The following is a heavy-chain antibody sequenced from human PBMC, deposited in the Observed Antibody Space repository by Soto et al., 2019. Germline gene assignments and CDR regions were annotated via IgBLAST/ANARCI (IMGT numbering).Heavy chain of an antibody. J-gene: IGHJ4*02. Sequence: QIPLKESGPSLVKPTQTLTLTCTFSGFSLTTSGVGVDWIRQPPGNALEWLALIYWDDDKRYSPSLKSRLTITTDTTKSQVVLTMSDMVPVDPATYFCAHSQLSSSSVTFYTPHFDWWGEGAQVTGSS. D-gene: IGHD2-2*01. CDR3: AHSQLSSSSVTFYTPHFDW. CDR2: IYWDDDK. CDR1: GFSLTTSGVG. V-gene: IGHV2-5*02.